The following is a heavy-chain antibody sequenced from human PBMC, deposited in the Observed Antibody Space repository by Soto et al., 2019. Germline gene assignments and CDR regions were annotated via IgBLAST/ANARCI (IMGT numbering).Heavy chain of an antibody. CDR1: GFTFSSYS. Sequence: EVQLVESGGGLVQPGGSLRLSCAASGFTFSSYSANWVRQAPGKGLEWIAYISGTSRTIYYADSVKGRFTISRDNWENSLHLQMDGLRAEDTAVYYCARPRFGSETDAFDIWGQGTMVTVSS. V-gene: IGHV3-48*01. J-gene: IGHJ3*02. CDR2: ISGTSRTI. D-gene: IGHD3-10*01. CDR3: ARPRFGSETDAFDI.